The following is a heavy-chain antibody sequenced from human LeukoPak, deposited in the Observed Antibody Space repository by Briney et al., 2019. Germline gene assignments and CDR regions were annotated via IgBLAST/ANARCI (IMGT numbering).Heavy chain of an antibody. CDR1: GDSVSSNSAA. Sequence: SQTLSLTCAISGDSVSSNSAAWNWIRQSPSRGPEWLGRTYYRSKWYNDYAVSVKSRITINPDTSKNQFSLQLNSVTPEDTAVYYCAREGLYSSSWYEEDAFDIWGQGTMVTVSS. CDR2: TYYRSKWYN. D-gene: IGHD6-13*01. J-gene: IGHJ3*02. V-gene: IGHV6-1*01. CDR3: AREGLYSSSWYEEDAFDI.